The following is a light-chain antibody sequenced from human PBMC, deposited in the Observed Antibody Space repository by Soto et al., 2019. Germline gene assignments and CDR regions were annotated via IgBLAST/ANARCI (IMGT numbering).Light chain of an antibody. CDR3: QQYGSSPRT. CDR2: GAS. CDR1: QSVSTN. V-gene: IGKV3-20*01. Sequence: ETVMTQSPATLSVSPGERATLSCRASQSVSTNLAWYQHKPGQAPRLLISGASSRATGIPDRFSGSRSGTDFTLTISRLEPEDFAVYYCQQYGSSPRTFGQGTKVDIK. J-gene: IGKJ1*01.